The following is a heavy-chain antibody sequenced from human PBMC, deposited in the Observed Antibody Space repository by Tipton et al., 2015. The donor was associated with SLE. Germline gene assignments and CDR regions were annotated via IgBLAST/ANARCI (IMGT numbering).Heavy chain of an antibody. J-gene: IGHJ5*02. CDR1: GYSISSGYY. CDR2: IYHSGST. Sequence: TLSLTCAVSGYSISSGYYWGWIRQPPGKGLEWFGSIYHSGSTYYNPSLKSRVTISVDTSKNQFSLKLSSVTAADTAVYYCARGVWSGNWFDPWGQGTLVTVSS. D-gene: IGHD1-26*01. V-gene: IGHV4-38-2*01. CDR3: ARGVWSGNWFDP.